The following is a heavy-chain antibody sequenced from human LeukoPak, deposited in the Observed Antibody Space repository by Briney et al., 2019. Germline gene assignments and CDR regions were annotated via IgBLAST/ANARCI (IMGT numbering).Heavy chain of an antibody. CDR3: ARDGRRVATLRPNWFDP. CDR1: GFTFSSYW. Sequence: PGGSLRLSCAASGFTFSSYWMSWVRQAPGKGLEWVANIKQDGSEKYYVDSVKGRFTISRDNAKNSLYLQMNSLRAEDTAVYYCARDGRRVATLRPNWFDPWGQGTLVTVSS. J-gene: IGHJ5*02. D-gene: IGHD5-12*01. CDR2: IKQDGSEK. V-gene: IGHV3-7*01.